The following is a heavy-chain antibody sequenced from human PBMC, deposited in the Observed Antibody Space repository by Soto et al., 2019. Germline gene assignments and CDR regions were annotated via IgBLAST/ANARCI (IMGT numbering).Heavy chain of an antibody. CDR3: ATPTYSSSWYYFDY. D-gene: IGHD6-13*01. Sequence: QVQLVQSGAEVKKPGSSVKVSCKASGGTFSSYTISWVRQAPGQGLEWMGRIIPILGIANYAQKFQGRVTITADKSTSTAYMELSSLRSEDTAVYYCATPTYSSSWYYFDYWGQGTLVTVSS. J-gene: IGHJ4*02. CDR2: IIPILGIA. V-gene: IGHV1-69*02. CDR1: GGTFSSYT.